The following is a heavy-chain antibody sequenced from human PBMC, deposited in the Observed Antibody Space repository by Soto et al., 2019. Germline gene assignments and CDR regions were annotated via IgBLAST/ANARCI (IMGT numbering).Heavy chain of an antibody. D-gene: IGHD2-2*01. CDR2: INPNSGGT. CDR1: GYTFTGYY. CDR3: ARGTNGWLVPAAITIPDRSDAIDI. V-gene: IGHV1-2*04. Sequence: ASVKVSCKASGYTFTGYYMHWVRQAPGQGLEWMGWINPNSGGTNYAQKFQGWVTMTRGTSISTAYMELSRLRSDDTAVYYCARGTNGWLVPAAITIPDRSDAIDISGQGIRVTVSS. J-gene: IGHJ3*02.